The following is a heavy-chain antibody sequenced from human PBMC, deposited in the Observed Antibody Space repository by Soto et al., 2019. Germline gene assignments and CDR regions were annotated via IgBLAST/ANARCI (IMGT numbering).Heavy chain of an antibody. CDR2: INPATGAA. J-gene: IGHJ3*02. V-gene: IGHV1-2*02. D-gene: IGHD3-3*01. CDR3: ARGGGVGVAGSAAFDM. CDR1: GYPVTAYY. Sequence: QLHLVQSGAVVKKPGASVTVSCSASGYPVTAYYMHWVRQAPGRGLEWMGGINPATGAAKYTQTFRGRVTKARDTSTGTVFMELSGLTSEDTAVFYCARGGGVGVAGSAAFDMWGQGTLVTVSS.